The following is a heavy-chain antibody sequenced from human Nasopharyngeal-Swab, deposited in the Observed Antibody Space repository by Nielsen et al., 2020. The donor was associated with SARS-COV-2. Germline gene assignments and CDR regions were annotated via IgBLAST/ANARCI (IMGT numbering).Heavy chain of an antibody. D-gene: IGHD6-6*01. J-gene: IGHJ5*02. CDR2: IYSDGSST. V-gene: IGHV3-23*03. CDR1: GFTFSSYA. CDR3: AKGVAARPYWFDP. Sequence: GESLKISCAASGFTFSSYAMSWVRQAPGKGLEWVSVIYSDGSSTYYADSVKGRFTISRDNSKNTLYLQMNSLRAEDTAVYYCAKGVAARPYWFDPWGQGTLVTVSS.